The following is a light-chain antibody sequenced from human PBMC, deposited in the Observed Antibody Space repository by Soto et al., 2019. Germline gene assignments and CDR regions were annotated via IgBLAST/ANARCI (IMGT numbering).Light chain of an antibody. CDR2: GAS. V-gene: IGKV3-20*01. CDR1: QSVSSSY. J-gene: IGKJ5*01. CDR3: QQYGSSLSIT. Sequence: EIVLTQSPGTLSLSPGERVTLSCRASQSVSSSYLAWYQQKPGQAPRLLIYGASSRATGIPDRFSGSGSGTDFTLTMSRLEPEDFAVYYCQQYGSSLSITFGQGTRLENK.